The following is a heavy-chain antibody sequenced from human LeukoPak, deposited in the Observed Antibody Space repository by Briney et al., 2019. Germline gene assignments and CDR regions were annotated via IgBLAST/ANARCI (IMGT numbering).Heavy chain of an antibody. V-gene: IGHV3-7*01. CDR3: ARDGVFHFADPFDY. CDR1: GFTFSSYW. Sequence: GGSLRLSCAASGFTFSSYWMSWVRQAPGKGLEWVANIKQDGSEKYYVDSVKGRFTISRDNAKNSLYLQMNSLRAEDTAVYYCARDGVFHFADPFDYWGQGTLVTVSS. J-gene: IGHJ4*02. D-gene: IGHD3-10*01. CDR2: IKQDGSEK.